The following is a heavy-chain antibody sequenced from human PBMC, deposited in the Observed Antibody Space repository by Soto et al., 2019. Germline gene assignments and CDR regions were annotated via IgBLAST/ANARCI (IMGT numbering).Heavy chain of an antibody. CDR1: GYTFTNNW. J-gene: IGHJ4*02. Sequence: XESLKITGNASGYTFTNNWISWVRQKPGQGLEWMGRIDPSDSRTKYNPSFEGHVTISIDKSINTAFLQWSSLRASDTAVYFCARRRGYSYDFDYWGQGTLCTVSS. CDR3: ARRRGYSYDFDY. V-gene: IGHV5-10-1*01. CDR2: IDPSDSRT. D-gene: IGHD5-18*01.